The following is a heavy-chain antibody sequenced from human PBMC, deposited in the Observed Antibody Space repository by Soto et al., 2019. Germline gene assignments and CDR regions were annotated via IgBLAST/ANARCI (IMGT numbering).Heavy chain of an antibody. CDR1: GFTFSNYV. CDR2: IRAAGSNK. CDR3: CPQRWDSGF. D-gene: IGHD1-1*01. J-gene: IGHJ4*02. Sequence: EVQLLESGGGLVQPGGSLRLSCAASGFTFSNYVMAWVRQAPGKGLEWVSSIRAAGSNKHYADSVKGRFSISRDNSKSTVSLQITSLMVEDTALYYVCPQRWDSGFWGQGNLVSVSS. V-gene: IGHV3-23*01.